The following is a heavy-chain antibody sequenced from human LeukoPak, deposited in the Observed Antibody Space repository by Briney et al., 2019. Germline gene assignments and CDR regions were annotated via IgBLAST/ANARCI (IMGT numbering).Heavy chain of an antibody. CDR3: AGDQIRAGHLED. Sequence: GGSLRLSCAASGFTFSSYWMSWVRQAPGKGLEWVANIKQDGSETYYVDSVKGRFNISRDNAKNSLYLQMNSLRAEDTAVYYCAGDQIRAGHLEDWGQGTLVTVSS. J-gene: IGHJ4*02. CDR1: GFTFSSYW. CDR2: IKQDGSET. D-gene: IGHD1-1*01. V-gene: IGHV3-7*03.